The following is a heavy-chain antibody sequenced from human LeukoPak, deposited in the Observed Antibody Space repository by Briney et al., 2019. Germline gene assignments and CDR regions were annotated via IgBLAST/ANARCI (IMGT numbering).Heavy chain of an antibody. CDR1: GYSISSGYY. V-gene: IGHV4-38-2*02. J-gene: IGHJ4*02. CDR3: AREGRLSWYYGSGSYSFDY. CDR2: IYHSGST. Sequence: SETLSLTCTVSGYSISSGYYWGWIRQPPGKGLEWIGSIYHSGSTYYNPSLKSRVTISVDTSKNQFSLKLSSVTAADTAVYYCAREGRLSWYYGSGSYSFDYWGQGTLVTVSS. D-gene: IGHD3-10*01.